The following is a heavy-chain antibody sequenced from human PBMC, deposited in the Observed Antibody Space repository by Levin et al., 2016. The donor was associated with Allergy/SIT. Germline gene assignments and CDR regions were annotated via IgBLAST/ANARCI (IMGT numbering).Heavy chain of an antibody. V-gene: IGHV1-69*01. D-gene: IGHD1-26*01. Sequence: WVRQAPGQGLEWMGGIIPIFGTANYAQKFQGRVTITADESTSTAYMELSSLRSEDTAVYYCASEEELRDAFDIWGQGTMVTVSS. CDR2: IIPIFGTA. J-gene: IGHJ3*02. CDR3: ASEEELRDAFDI.